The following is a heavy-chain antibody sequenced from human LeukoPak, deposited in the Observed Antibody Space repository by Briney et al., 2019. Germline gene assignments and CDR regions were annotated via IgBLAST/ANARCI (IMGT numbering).Heavy chain of an antibody. CDR1: EFTFSSYS. D-gene: IGHD3-22*01. Sequence: GGALRLSCAASEFTFSSYSRNWVRQAPGKGLEWVPYITNSGNSKNYADSVKGRFAISRDNTKNSLYLQMHGLRAQDTAVHYCARPRSSGYLTFDYWGQGTLVTVSS. CDR2: ITNSGNSK. CDR3: ARPRSSGYLTFDY. V-gene: IGHV3-48*01. J-gene: IGHJ4*02.